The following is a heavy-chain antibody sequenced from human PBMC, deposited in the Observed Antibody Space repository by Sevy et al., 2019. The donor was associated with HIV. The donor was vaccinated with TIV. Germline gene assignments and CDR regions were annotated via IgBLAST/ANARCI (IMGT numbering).Heavy chain of an antibody. V-gene: IGHV4-38-2*01. D-gene: IGHD1-26*01. CDR3: AKWELLRKNAFDI. Sequence: SETLSLTCAVSGYSISSGYYWGWIRQPPGKGLEWIGSIYHSGSTYYNPSLKSRVTISVDTSKNQFSLELSSVTAADTAVYYCAKWELLRKNAFDIWGQGTMVTVSS. CDR2: IYHSGST. J-gene: IGHJ3*02. CDR1: GYSISSGYY.